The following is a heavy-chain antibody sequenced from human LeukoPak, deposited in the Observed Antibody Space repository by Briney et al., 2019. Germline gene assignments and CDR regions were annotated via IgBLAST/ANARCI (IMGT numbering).Heavy chain of an antibody. V-gene: IGHV4-59*01. CDR2: IYYSGST. CDR3: ARFPGIPGPGDP. J-gene: IGHJ5*02. Sequence: PSETLSLTCTVSGGSISSYYWGWIRQPPGKGLEWIGYIYYSGSTNYNPSLKSRVTISVDTSKNQFSLKLSSVTAADTAVYYCARFPGIPGPGDPWGQGTLVTVSS. D-gene: IGHD6-13*01. CDR1: GGSISSYY.